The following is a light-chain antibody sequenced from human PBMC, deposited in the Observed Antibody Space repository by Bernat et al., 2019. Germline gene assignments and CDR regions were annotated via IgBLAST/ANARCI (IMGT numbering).Light chain of an antibody. V-gene: IGLV1-44*01. Sequence: QSVLTQPPSASGTPGRRVTISCSGSSSNIGSNTVNWYQQLAGTAPKLLIYANNQRPSGVPDRFSASKSGTSASMAISGLQSEDEADYHCAAWDDSLNGPVFGGGTKLTVL. J-gene: IGLJ3*02. CDR2: ANN. CDR1: SSNIGSNT. CDR3: AAWDDSLNGPV.